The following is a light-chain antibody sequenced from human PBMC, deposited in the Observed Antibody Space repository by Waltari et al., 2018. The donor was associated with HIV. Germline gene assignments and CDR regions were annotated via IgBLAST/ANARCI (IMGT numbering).Light chain of an antibody. J-gene: IGKJ2*01. Sequence: DIVMTQSPLSLPVTPGEPASIPCRSNPSLLPSKGHNYFDWYLQKPGQSPHLLIYLASNRASGVPDRFSGSGSSTDFTLKISRVEAEDVGVYYCMQALRTPYTFGQGTRLEIK. CDR3: MQALRTPYT. CDR2: LAS. CDR1: PSLLPSKGHNY. V-gene: IGKV2-28*01.